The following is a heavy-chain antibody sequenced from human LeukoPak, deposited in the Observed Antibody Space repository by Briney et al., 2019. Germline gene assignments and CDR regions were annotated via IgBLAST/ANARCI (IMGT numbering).Heavy chain of an antibody. CDR3: ARGGSMDYAFDI. Sequence: SETLSLTCTVCGGSISGGSYYWSWIRQPAGKGLEWIGRIYTSGSTNYNPSLKRRVTISVDTSKNQFSLKLSSVTAADPAVYYCARGGSMDYAFDIWGQGTMVTVSS. CDR1: GGSISGGSYY. D-gene: IGHD2-2*01. J-gene: IGHJ3*02. CDR2: IYTSGST. V-gene: IGHV4-61*02.